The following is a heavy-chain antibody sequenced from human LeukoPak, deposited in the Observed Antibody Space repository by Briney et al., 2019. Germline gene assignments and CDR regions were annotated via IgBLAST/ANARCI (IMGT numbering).Heavy chain of an antibody. Sequence: GGSLRLSCAASGFTFSSYSMNWVREAPGKGLESVSSISSSSSYIYYADSAKGRFTISRDNAKNSLYLQMNSLRAEDTAVYYCARDEAVPAAMGYYFDYWGQGTLVTVSS. CDR2: ISSSSSYI. V-gene: IGHV3-21*01. J-gene: IGHJ4*02. CDR1: GFTFSSYS. CDR3: ARDEAVPAAMGYYFDY. D-gene: IGHD2-2*01.